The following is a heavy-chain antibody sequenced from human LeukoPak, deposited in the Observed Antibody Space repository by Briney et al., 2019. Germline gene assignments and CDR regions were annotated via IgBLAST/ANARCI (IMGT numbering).Heavy chain of an antibody. CDR3: ARDPEEWLVPIDS. Sequence: GGSLRLSCAASGFIFNTHWINWVRQAPGKGLEWVASINQDGSEEKYVDSVKGRFTISRDNARNSLFLQMNNLRAEDTAVYYCARDPEEWLVPIDSWGQGTLVTVSS. D-gene: IGHD6-19*01. V-gene: IGHV3-7*01. J-gene: IGHJ4*02. CDR2: INQDGSEE. CDR1: GFIFNTHW.